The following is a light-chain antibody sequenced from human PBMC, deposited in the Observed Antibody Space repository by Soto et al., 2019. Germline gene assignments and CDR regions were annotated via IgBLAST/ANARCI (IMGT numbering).Light chain of an antibody. Sequence: EIVLTQSPGTLSLSPGERATLSCRASQSVSSSFLAWYQQKVGQAPRLLIYGASSRATGIPDRFSGSGSGTDFTLTISRLEPEDFAVYYCQQYGSSPLTFGQGTRLEI. V-gene: IGKV3-20*01. CDR3: QQYGSSPLT. CDR2: GAS. J-gene: IGKJ5*01. CDR1: QSVSSSF.